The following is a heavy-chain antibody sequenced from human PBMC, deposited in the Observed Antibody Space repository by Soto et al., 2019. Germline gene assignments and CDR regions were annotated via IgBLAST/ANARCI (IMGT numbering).Heavy chain of an antibody. CDR3: ARTPPAFEVVAAIASWFDP. Sequence: QVQLQESGPGLVKPSQTLSLTCTVSGGSISSGDYYWSWIRQPPGKGLEWIGYIYYSGSTYYNPSLKCRVTISVDTSKNQFSLKLSSVTAADTAVYYCARTPPAFEVVAAIASWFDPWGQGTLVTVSS. V-gene: IGHV4-30-4*01. J-gene: IGHJ5*02. CDR2: IYYSGST. CDR1: GGSISSGDYY. D-gene: IGHD2-15*01.